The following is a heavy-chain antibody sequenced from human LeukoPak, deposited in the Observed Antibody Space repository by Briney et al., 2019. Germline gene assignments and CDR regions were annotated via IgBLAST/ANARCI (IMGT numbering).Heavy chain of an antibody. CDR2: IYYSGST. Sequence: SETLSLTCTVSGGSISSYDWSWIRQPPGKGLEWIGYIYYSGSTNYKPSLKSRVTISVDTSKNQFSLKLSSVTAADTAVYYCARGGYYGSGNDFRFDPWGQGTLVTVSS. CDR1: GGSISSYD. V-gene: IGHV4-59*01. D-gene: IGHD3-10*01. J-gene: IGHJ5*02. CDR3: ARGGYYGSGNDFRFDP.